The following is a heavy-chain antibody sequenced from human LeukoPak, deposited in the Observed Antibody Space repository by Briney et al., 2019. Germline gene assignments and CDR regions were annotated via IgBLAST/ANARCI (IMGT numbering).Heavy chain of an antibody. Sequence: SETLSLTCTVSGGSISSSSYYWGWIRQPPGKGLEWIGSIYYSGSTYYNPSLKSRVTISVDTSKNQFSLKLSSVTAADTAVYYCARDGEMATTDGGFDYWGQGTLVTVSS. CDR1: GGSISSSSYY. D-gene: IGHD5-24*01. J-gene: IGHJ4*02. CDR2: IYYSGST. V-gene: IGHV4-39*07. CDR3: ARDGEMATTDGGFDY.